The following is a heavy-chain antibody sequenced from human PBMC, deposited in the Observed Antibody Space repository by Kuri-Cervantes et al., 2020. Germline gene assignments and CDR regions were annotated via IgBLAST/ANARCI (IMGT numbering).Heavy chain of an antibody. CDR2: ISSNGGST. CDR3: ARNSGGIDS. D-gene: IGHD3-16*01. Sequence: ETLSLTCAASGFTFSNYAMHWARQAPGKGLEYVSAISSNGGSTYHADSVKGRFTISRDNSKNTLYLQMGSLRVEDMAVYYCARNSGGIDSWGQGTLVTVSS. J-gene: IGHJ5*01. CDR1: GFTFSNYA. V-gene: IGHV3-64*02.